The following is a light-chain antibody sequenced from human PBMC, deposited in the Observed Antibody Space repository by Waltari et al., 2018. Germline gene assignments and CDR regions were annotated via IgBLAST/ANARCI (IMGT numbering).Light chain of an antibody. CDR2: KGS. CDR1: VLPKEY. V-gene: IGLV3-25*03. J-gene: IGLJ3*02. CDR3: QSTDNSATYVV. Sequence: SYDLTQTPSVSVSPGQTARITCSGNVLPKEYAYWYQKKPGQAPRLVIYKGSERPPEIPEGFSGSSAGTTATLTISGVLPEDEADYYCQSTDNSATYVVFGGGTKLTVL.